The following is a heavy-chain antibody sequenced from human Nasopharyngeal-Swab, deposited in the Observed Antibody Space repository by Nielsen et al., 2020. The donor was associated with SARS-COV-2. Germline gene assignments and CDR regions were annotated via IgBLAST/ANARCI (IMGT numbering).Heavy chain of an antibody. Sequence: GESLKISCAASGFTFSTYRMNWVRQAPGRGLEWVSSISGSGDSTYYADSVKGRFTISRDYSKNTLYLQMNSLRAEDAAVYYCAKGFTGYRSGSYADYWGQGTLVTVSS. J-gene: IGHJ4*02. CDR1: GFTFSTYR. V-gene: IGHV3-23*01. D-gene: IGHD3-16*01. CDR2: ISGSGDST. CDR3: AKGFTGYRSGSYADY.